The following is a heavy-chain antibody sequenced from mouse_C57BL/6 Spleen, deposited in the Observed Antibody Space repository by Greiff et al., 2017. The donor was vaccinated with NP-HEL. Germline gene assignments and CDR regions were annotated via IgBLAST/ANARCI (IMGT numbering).Heavy chain of an antibody. Sequence: VQLQQPGAELVRPGSSVKLSCKASGYTFTSYWMHWVKQRPIQGLEWIGNIDPSDSETHYNQKFKDKATLTVDKSSSTAYMQLSSLTSEDYAVYYCARWIVATDFDYWGQGTTLTVSS. D-gene: IGHD1-1*01. CDR2: IDPSDSET. J-gene: IGHJ2*01. CDR3: ARWIVATDFDY. CDR1: GYTFTSYW. V-gene: IGHV1-52*01.